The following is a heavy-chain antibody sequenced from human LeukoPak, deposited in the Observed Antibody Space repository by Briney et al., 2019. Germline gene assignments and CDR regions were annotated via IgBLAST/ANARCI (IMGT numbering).Heavy chain of an antibody. CDR3: ARGMEGYNWNYGMGYYYYMDV. D-gene: IGHD1-7*01. CDR1: GGSISSHY. CDR2: IYYSGST. V-gene: IGHV4-59*11. Sequence: PSKTLSLTCTVSGGSISSHYWSWIRQPPGKGLEWIGYIYYSGSTNYNPSLKSRVTISVDTSKNQFSLKLSSVTAADTAVYYCARGMEGYNWNYGMGYYYYMDVWGKGTTVTVSS. J-gene: IGHJ6*03.